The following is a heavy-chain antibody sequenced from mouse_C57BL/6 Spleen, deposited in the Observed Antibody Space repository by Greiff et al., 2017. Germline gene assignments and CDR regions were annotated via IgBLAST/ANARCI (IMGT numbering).Heavy chain of an antibody. CDR2: IDPNSGGT. Sequence: QVQLQQPGAELVKPGASVKLSCKASGYTFTSYWMHWVKQRPGRGLEWIGRIDPNSGGTKYNEKFKSKATLTVDKPSSTAYMQLSSLTSEDSAVYDCARRREYDYDGNYFDYWGQGTTLTVSS. CDR3: ARRREYDYDGNYFDY. J-gene: IGHJ2*01. CDR1: GYTFTSYW. V-gene: IGHV1-72*01. D-gene: IGHD2-4*01.